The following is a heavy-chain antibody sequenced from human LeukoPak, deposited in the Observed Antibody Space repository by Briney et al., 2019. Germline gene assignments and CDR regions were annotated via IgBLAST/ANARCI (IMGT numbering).Heavy chain of an antibody. V-gene: IGHV1-69*05. CDR2: IIPIFGTA. CDR1: GGTFSSYA. Sequence: GASVKVSCKASGGTFSSYAISWVRQAPGQGLEWMGGIIPIFGTANYAQKFQGRVTITTDESTSTAYMELSSLRSGDTAVYYCARGGPRVAYDAFDIWGQGTMVTVSS. J-gene: IGHJ3*02. D-gene: IGHD2-15*01. CDR3: ARGGPRVAYDAFDI.